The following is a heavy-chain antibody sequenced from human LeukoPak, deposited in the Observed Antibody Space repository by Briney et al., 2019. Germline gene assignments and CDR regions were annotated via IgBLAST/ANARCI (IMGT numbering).Heavy chain of an antibody. J-gene: IGHJ6*02. V-gene: IGHV4-31*03. CDR2: IYYSGST. Sequence: SETLSLTCTVSGGSISSGGYYWSWIRQHPGKGLEWIGYIYYSGSTYYNPSLKSRVTISVDTSKNQFSLKLSSVTAADTAVYYCARNNAYYYYYGMDVWGQGTTVTVSS. CDR3: ARNNAYYYYYGMDV. CDR1: GGSISSGGYY. D-gene: IGHD1-14*01.